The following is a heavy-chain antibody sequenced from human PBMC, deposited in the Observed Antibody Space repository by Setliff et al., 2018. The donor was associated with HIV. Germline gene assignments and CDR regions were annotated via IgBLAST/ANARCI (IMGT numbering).Heavy chain of an antibody. D-gene: IGHD6-13*01. V-gene: IGHV4-31*03. CDR3: ARGESGYSSSWYPLPFDY. J-gene: IGHJ4*02. CDR1: GGSITSGGYY. Sequence: SETLSLTCSVSGGSITSGGYYWHWIRQHPGKGLEWIGYIFYSGSTYYNPSLKSRVTISLDTSDNQFSLELSSVTAADTAVYYCARGESGYSSSWYPLPFDYWGQGTLVTVSS. CDR2: IFYSGST.